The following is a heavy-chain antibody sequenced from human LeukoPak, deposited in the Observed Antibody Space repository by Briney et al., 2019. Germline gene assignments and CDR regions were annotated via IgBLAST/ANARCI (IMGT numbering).Heavy chain of an antibody. D-gene: IGHD5-18*01. CDR1: GGSISSYY. Sequence: SETLSLTCTVSGGSISSYYWSWIRQPPGKGLEWIGYIYYSGSTNYNPSLKSRVTISVDTSKNQFSLKLSSVTAADTAVYYCARATARGGWFDPWGQGTLVTVSS. J-gene: IGHJ5*02. CDR2: IYYSGST. V-gene: IGHV4-59*01. CDR3: ARATARGGWFDP.